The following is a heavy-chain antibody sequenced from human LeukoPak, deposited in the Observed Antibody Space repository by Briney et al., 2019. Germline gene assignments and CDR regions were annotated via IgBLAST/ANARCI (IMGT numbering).Heavy chain of an antibody. V-gene: IGHV3-7*04. CDR3: ARGGGYGPDYFDY. D-gene: IGHD5-12*01. CDR2: IKQDGSEK. J-gene: IGHJ4*02. CDR1: GFTFSSYW. Sequence: GGSLRLSCAASGFTFSSYWMSWVRQAPGKGLEWVANIKQDGSEKYYVDSVKGRFTISRDNAKNSLYLQMNSLRAEDTAVYYCARGGGYGPDYFDYWGQGTLVTVSS.